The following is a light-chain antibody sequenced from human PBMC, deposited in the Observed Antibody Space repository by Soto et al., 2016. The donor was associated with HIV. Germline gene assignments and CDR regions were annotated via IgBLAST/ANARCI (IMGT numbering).Light chain of an antibody. CDR3: QVWDGRSDHHVV. CDR2: DDY. V-gene: IGLV3-21*03. CDR1: YIGDKS. J-gene: IGLJ2*01. Sequence: SYVLTQPPSVSVAPGKTANINCGGNYIGDKSVHWYQQKPGQAPVLVVFDDYDRPSGIPERFSGSNSGNTATLTISRVEAGDEADYYCQVWDGRSDHHVVFGGGTKLTVL.